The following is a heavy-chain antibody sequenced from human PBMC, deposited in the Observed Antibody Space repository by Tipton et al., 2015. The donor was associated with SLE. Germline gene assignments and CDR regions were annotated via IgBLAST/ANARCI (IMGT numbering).Heavy chain of an antibody. Sequence: TLSLTCTVSGGSVSSRTYYWGWIRQPPGKGLEWIGEIHHSAGAKYSPSLESRVTISIDTSKTQFSLRLSSVTAADTAVYYCARVFGGTGYMDAWGKGTTVTVSS. CDR1: GGSVSSRTYY. J-gene: IGHJ6*03. CDR2: IHHSAGA. V-gene: IGHV4-39*07. CDR3: ARVFGGTGYMDA. D-gene: IGHD3-16*01.